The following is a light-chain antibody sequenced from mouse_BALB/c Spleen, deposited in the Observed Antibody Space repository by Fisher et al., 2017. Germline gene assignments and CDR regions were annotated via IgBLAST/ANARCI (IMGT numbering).Light chain of an antibody. CDR1: SSVNY. V-gene: IGKV4-55*01. J-gene: IGKJ1*01. CDR3: QQWSSYPWT. CDR2: DTS. Sequence: IVLTQSTAIMSASLGEKVTMSCRASSSVNYMYWYQQKPGSSPRLLIYDTSNLASGVPVRFSGSGSGTSYSLTISRMEAEDAATYYCQQWSSYPWTFGGGTKLEIK.